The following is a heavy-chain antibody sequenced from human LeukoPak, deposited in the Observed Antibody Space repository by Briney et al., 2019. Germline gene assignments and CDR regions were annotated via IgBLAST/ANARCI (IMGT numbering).Heavy chain of an antibody. V-gene: IGHV4-34*01. Sequence: PSETLSLTCAVYGVSFSGYYWSWIRQPPGKGLEWIGEINHSGSTNYNPSLKSRVTISVDTSKNQFSLKLSSVTAADTAVYYCARDRGYCNSNNCQPFDYWGQGTLITVSS. J-gene: IGHJ4*02. CDR1: GVSFSGYY. CDR2: INHSGST. CDR3: ARDRGYCNSNNCQPFDY. D-gene: IGHD2-2*03.